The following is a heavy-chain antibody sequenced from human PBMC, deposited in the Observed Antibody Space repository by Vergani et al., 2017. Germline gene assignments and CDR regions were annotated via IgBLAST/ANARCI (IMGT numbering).Heavy chain of an antibody. Sequence: QVTLRESGPALVKPTQTLTLTCTFSGFSLTTSGMCVTWIRQPPGKALEWLARIDWDDDKYYSTSLKTRLTISKDTSKNQVVLTMTNMDPVDTATYYCARFILGGRAYYFDYWGQGTLVTVSS. J-gene: IGHJ4*02. D-gene: IGHD2-15*01. CDR3: ARFILGGRAYYFDY. V-gene: IGHV2-70*15. CDR2: IDWDDDK. CDR1: GFSLTTSGMC.